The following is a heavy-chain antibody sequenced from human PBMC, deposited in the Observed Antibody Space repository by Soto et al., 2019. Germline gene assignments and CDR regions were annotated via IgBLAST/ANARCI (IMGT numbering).Heavy chain of an antibody. Sequence: EVQLVESGGGLVQPGRSLRLSCAASGFTFDDYAMHWVRQAPGKGLEWVSGISWTSGSIGYADSVKGRFTISRDNAKNSLYLQMNSLRAEDTALYYCAKGAYGDYSAFDIWGQGTMVTVSS. J-gene: IGHJ3*02. CDR3: AKGAYGDYSAFDI. CDR2: ISWTSGSI. CDR1: GFTFDDYA. D-gene: IGHD4-17*01. V-gene: IGHV3-9*01.